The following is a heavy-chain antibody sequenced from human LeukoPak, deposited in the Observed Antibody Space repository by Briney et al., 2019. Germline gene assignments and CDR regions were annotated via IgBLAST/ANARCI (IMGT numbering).Heavy chain of an antibody. Sequence: GASVKVSCKASGYTFTSYGISWVRQAPGQGLEWMGWISAYNGNTNYAQKLQGRVTMTTDTSTSTAYMGLRSLRSDDTAVYYCARGERRYSSSWFQPWDYWGQGTLVTVSS. CDR3: ARGERRYSSSWFQPWDY. CDR1: GYTFTSYG. V-gene: IGHV1-18*01. J-gene: IGHJ4*02. D-gene: IGHD6-13*01. CDR2: ISAYNGNT.